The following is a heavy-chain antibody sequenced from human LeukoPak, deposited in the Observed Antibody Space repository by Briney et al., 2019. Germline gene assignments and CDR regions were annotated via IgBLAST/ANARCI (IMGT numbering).Heavy chain of an antibody. V-gene: IGHV1-2*02. CDR2: IHPNSGAT. J-gene: IGHJ4*02. D-gene: IGHD3-9*01. CDR1: GYTFTGHY. CDR3: ARDDDWGPDY. Sequence: ASVMVSCKASGYTFTGHYMHWIRQARGQGLEWMGWIHPNSGATHYNQKLQGRVTMTSDTSIDAVYMKLTSLIYDDTAVYYCARDDDWGPDYWGQGTLVTVSS.